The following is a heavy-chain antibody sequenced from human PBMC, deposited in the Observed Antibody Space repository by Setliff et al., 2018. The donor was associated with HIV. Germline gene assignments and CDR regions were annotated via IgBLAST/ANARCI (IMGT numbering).Heavy chain of an antibody. CDR2: INHSGST. CDR1: GGSFTDIGGSFTDYY. J-gene: IGHJ6*03. D-gene: IGHD6-13*01. Sequence: KSSETLSLTCAVFGGSFTDIGGSFTDYYWIWIRQPPGKGLEWIGEINHSGSTHYNPSFKSRFTISVDTSKNQFSLKVNSVTAADTAVYYCARGARLLVGYSDRWDYYYMGVWGKGTTVTVSS. CDR3: ARGARLLVGYSDRWDYYYMGV. V-gene: IGHV4-34*01.